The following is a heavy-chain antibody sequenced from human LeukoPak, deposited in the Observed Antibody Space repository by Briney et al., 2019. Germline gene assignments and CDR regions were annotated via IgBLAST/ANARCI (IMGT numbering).Heavy chain of an antibody. V-gene: IGHV3-48*03. CDR3: ARHDILTGYYLYY. CDR2: ISSSGSTI. CDR1: GFTFSSYE. J-gene: IGHJ4*02. Sequence: GSLRLSCAASGFTFSSYEMNWVRQAPGKGLEWVSYISSSGSTIYYADSVKGRFTISRDNAKNSLYLQMSSLRAEDTAVYYCARHDILTGYYLYYWGQGTLATVSS. D-gene: IGHD3-9*01.